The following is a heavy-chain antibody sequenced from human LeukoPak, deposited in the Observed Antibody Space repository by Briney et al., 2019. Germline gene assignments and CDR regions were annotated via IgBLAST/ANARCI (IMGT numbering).Heavy chain of an antibody. CDR3: APRALRAAACIPYY. CDR1: GYTFTSYD. Sequence: ASVKVSCKASGYTFTSYDINWVRQAPGQGLEWMGWMNPNSGNTGYAQKFQGRVTMTRNTSISPAYMELSSLRSEDTAVYYCAPRALRAAACIPYYGGQGTLVTVSS. J-gene: IGHJ4*02. V-gene: IGHV1-8*01. D-gene: IGHD6-13*01. CDR2: MNPNSGNT.